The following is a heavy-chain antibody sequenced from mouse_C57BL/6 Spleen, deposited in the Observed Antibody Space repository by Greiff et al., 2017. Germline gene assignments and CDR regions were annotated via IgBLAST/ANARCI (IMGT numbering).Heavy chain of an antibody. CDR1: GYTFTDYE. D-gene: IGHD1-1*01. V-gene: IGHV1-15*01. J-gene: IGHJ1*03. CDR3: TRNYGSSYLYFDV. CDR2: IDPETGGT. Sequence: ESGAELVRPGASVTLSCKASGYTFTDYEMHWVKQTPVHGLEWIGAIDPETGGTAYNQKFKGKAILTADKSSSTAYMELRSLTSEDSAVYYCTRNYGSSYLYFDVWGTGTTVAVSS.